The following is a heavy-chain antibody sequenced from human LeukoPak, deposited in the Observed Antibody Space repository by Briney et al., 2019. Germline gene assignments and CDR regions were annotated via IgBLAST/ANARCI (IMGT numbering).Heavy chain of an antibody. CDR3: ASGYYYDRGADY. D-gene: IGHD3-22*01. V-gene: IGHV4-39*01. Sequence: PSETLSLTCTVSGGSISSSSYYWGWIRQPPGKGLEWTESIYYSGSTYYNPSLKSRVTISVDTSKNQFSLKLSSVTAADTAVYYCASGYYYDRGADYWGQGTLVTVSS. J-gene: IGHJ4*02. CDR1: GGSISSSSYY. CDR2: IYYSGST.